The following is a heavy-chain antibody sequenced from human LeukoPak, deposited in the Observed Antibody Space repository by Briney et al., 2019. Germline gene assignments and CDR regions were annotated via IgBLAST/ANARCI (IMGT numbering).Heavy chain of an antibody. D-gene: IGHD3-10*01. CDR1: GGSISSHY. CDR2: IYYSGST. Sequence: PSETLPLTCTVSGGSISSHYWSWIRQPPGKGLEWIGYIYYSGSTNYNPSLKSRVTISVDTSKNQFSLKLSSVTAADTAVYYCARALVVRGVIGIYYYYMDVWGKGTTVTVSS. V-gene: IGHV4-59*11. J-gene: IGHJ6*03. CDR3: ARALVVRGVIGIYYYYMDV.